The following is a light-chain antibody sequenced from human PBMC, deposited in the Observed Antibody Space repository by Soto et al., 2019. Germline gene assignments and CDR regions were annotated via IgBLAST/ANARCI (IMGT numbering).Light chain of an antibody. CDR1: QSVSSY. J-gene: IGKJ3*01. CDR3: QQRSNWFT. Sequence: EIVLTQSPATLSLSPGERATLSCRASQSVSSYLAWYQQKPGQAPRLLIYDASNRATGIPARFSGSGSRTDFTLTISSLEPEDFAVYYCQQRSNWFTFGPGTKVDIK. V-gene: IGKV3-11*01. CDR2: DAS.